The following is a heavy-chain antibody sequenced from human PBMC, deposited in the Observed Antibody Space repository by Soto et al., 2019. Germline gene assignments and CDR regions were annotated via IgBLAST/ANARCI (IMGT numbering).Heavy chain of an antibody. CDR1: GGSVSSGSYY. Sequence: QVQLQESGPGLVKPSETLSLTCTVSGGSVSSGSYYWSWIRQPPGKGLEWIGYIYYSGSTTYNPSLKSRVTISVDTSKHQFSLKLSSVTAADTAVYYCARGIEGWYQGRYYYGMDVWGQGTTVTVSS. CDR2: IYYSGST. D-gene: IGHD6-19*01. J-gene: IGHJ6*02. CDR3: ARGIEGWYQGRYYYGMDV. V-gene: IGHV4-61*01.